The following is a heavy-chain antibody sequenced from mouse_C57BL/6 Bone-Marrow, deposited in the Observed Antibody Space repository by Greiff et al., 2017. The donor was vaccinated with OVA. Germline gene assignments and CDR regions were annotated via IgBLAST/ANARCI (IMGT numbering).Heavy chain of an antibody. V-gene: IGHV1-81*01. CDR3: ARPLLRGAMDY. J-gene: IGHJ4*01. CDR1: GYTFTSYG. D-gene: IGHD2-10*01. Sequence: VQRVESGAELARPGASVKLSCKASGYTFTSYGISWVKQRTGQGLEWIGEIYPRSGNTYYNEKFKGKATLTADKSSSTAYMELRSLTSEDSAVYFCARPLLRGAMDYWGQGTSVTVSS. CDR2: IYPRSGNT.